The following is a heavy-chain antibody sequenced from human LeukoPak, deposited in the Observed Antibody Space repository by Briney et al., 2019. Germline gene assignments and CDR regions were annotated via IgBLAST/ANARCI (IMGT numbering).Heavy chain of an antibody. D-gene: IGHD3-10*01. Sequence: SVKVSCKASGGTFSSYAISWVRQAPGQGLEWMGRIIPILGIANYAQKFQGRVTITADKSTSTAYMELSSLRPEDTAVYYCAREVTMVRGVGYYFDYWGQGTLVTVSS. CDR2: IIPILGIA. J-gene: IGHJ4*02. V-gene: IGHV1-69*04. CDR1: GGTFSSYA. CDR3: AREVTMVRGVGYYFDY.